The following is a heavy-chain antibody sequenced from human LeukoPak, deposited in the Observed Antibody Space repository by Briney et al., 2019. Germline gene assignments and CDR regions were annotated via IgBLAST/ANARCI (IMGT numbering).Heavy chain of an antibody. D-gene: IGHD1-26*01. J-gene: IGHJ4*02. Sequence: GASVKVPRKASGYTFTGHYIHWGRQAPGQGVEWMGWINPNNGGTNYAQKFQGRVTMTRDTSISTAYMELSRLRSDDTAVYYCARGYALYSGRYIDFDYWGQGTLVTVSS. V-gene: IGHV1-2*02. CDR3: ARGYALYSGRYIDFDY. CDR1: GYTFTGHY. CDR2: INPNNGGT.